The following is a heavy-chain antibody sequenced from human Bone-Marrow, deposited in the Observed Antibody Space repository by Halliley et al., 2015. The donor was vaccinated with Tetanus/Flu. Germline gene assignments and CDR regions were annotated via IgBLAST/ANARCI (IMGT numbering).Heavy chain of an antibody. J-gene: IGHJ4*02. V-gene: IGHV3-23*01. D-gene: IGHD3-3*01. CDR3: AKGIDFWSGYQVFDY. CDR2: ISGSGSKT. Sequence: WVTVISGSGSKTYYADSVEGRFTISRDNSGNTLYLQMHNLRAEDTAVYYCAKGIDFWSGYQVFDYWGQGTLVTVSS.